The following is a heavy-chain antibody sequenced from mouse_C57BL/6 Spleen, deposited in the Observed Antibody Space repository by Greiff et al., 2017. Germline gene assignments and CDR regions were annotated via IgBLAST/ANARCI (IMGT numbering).Heavy chain of an antibody. CDR3: ARSNWDKYFDV. CDR2: INPSSGYT. J-gene: IGHJ1*03. V-gene: IGHV1-4*01. Sequence: VKLLESGAELARPGASVKMSCKASGYTFTSYTMHWVKQRPGQGLEWIGYINPSSGYTKYNQKFKDKATLTADKSSSTAYMRLSSLTSEDSAVYCGARSNWDKYFDVWGTGTTVTVSS. D-gene: IGHD4-1*01. CDR1: GYTFTSYT.